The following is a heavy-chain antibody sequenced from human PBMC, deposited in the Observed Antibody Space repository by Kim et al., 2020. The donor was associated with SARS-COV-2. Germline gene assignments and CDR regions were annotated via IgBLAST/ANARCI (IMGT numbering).Heavy chain of an antibody. Sequence: GGSLRLSCAASGFTFSDYYMSWIRQAPGKGLEWVSYISSSSSYTTYADSVKGRFTISRDNAKNSLYLQMNSLRAEDTAVYYCARIKYSSSWYTQTVDAFDIWGQGTMVTVSS. J-gene: IGHJ3*02. CDR2: ISSSSSYT. CDR3: ARIKYSSSWYTQTVDAFDI. V-gene: IGHV3-11*03. CDR1: GFTFSDYY. D-gene: IGHD6-13*01.